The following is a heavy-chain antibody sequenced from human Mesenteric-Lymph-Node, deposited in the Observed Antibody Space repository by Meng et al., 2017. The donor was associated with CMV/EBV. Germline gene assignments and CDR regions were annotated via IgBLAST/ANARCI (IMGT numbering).Heavy chain of an antibody. D-gene: IGHD6-6*01. Sequence: SETLSLTCSVSGGSVNSGNYHWSWIRQPPGKGLEWIGYIHYSGSTNYNPSLKSRLTMSLDTSKNQFSLKVNSVTAADTAVYYCARIRGSSVVDYWGQGTLVTVSS. CDR2: IHYSGST. CDR1: GGSVNSGNYH. J-gene: IGHJ4*02. V-gene: IGHV4-61*01. CDR3: ARIRGSSVVDY.